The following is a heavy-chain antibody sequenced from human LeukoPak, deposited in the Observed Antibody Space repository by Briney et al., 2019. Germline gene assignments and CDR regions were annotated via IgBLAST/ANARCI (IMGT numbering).Heavy chain of an antibody. J-gene: IGHJ4*02. CDR2: IKPKTDGETT. D-gene: IGHD2-21*01. V-gene: IGHV3-15*07. CDR3: ITPLPYSAQ. CDR1: GFTFRNSH. Sequence: GGSPRPFCAAPGFTFRNSHNNLVPQAPGEGLEWVGRIKPKTDGETTEYAAPVKDRFSISRDDSKSMMYLQMNSLKTEDTAVYYCITPLPYSAQGGQGTLVTVSS.